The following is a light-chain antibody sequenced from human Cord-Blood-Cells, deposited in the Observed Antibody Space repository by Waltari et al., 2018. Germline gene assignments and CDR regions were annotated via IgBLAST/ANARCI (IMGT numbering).Light chain of an antibody. CDR3: QQRSNWPLP. Sequence: EIVLTQSPATLSLSPGERATRSGRASQSVSSYLAWYQQKPGQAPRLLIYDASNRATGIPARFSGSGSVTDFALTISSLEPEDFAVYYCQQRSNWPLPFGGGTKVEIK. CDR1: QSVSSY. CDR2: DAS. V-gene: IGKV3-11*01. J-gene: IGKJ4*01.